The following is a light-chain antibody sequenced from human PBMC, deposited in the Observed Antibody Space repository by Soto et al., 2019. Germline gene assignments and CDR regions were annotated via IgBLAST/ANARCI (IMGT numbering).Light chain of an antibody. Sequence: QSPLTQPASVSGSPGQSITISCTGTSSDVGGYNYVSWYQQHPGKAPKLMIYEVSNRPSGVSNRFSGSKSGNTASLTISGLQAEDEADYYCSSYTSSSTPYVFGPGTKVTVL. CDR2: EVS. CDR3: SSYTSSSTPYV. V-gene: IGLV2-14*01. J-gene: IGLJ1*01. CDR1: SSDVGGYNY.